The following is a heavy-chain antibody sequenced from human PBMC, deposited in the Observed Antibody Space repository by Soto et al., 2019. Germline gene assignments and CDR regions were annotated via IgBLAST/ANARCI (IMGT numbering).Heavy chain of an antibody. J-gene: IGHJ5*02. Sequence: SWWVHQSTRQGLEWMGWISAYNGNTNYAQKLQGRVTMTTDTSTSTAYMELRSLRSDDTAVYYCAREAYDILTGSRRFDPWGQGTLVTVSS. CDR3: AREAYDILTGSRRFDP. V-gene: IGHV1-18*01. D-gene: IGHD3-9*01. CDR2: ISAYNGNT.